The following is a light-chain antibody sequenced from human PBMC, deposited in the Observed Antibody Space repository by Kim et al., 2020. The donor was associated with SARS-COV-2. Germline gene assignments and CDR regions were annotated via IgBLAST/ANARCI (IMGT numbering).Light chain of an antibody. Sequence: SYELTQPLSVSVALGQTATIPYGGNNIEDKNVHWYHQRPGQAPVLVMFRDKKRPSGIPERLSGSNSGNTATLTISRVEAGDEGDYYCQVWDRRDVIFGGG. CDR1: NIEDKN. CDR3: QVWDRRDVI. V-gene: IGLV3-9*01. J-gene: IGLJ2*01. CDR2: RDK.